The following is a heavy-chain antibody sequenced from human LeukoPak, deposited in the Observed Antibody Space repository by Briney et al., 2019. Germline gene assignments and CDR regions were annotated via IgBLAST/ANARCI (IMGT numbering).Heavy chain of an antibody. CDR1: GFTFSGYS. V-gene: IGHV3-74*01. CDR2: INDDETST. Sequence: PGGSLRLSCAASGFTFSGYSGYTMNWVRQAPGKGLEWVSRINDDETSTTYAESVKGRFTISRDNAKNTLFLQTNSLRAEDTAVYYCATTGSGSYYDYWGQGTLVTVSS. J-gene: IGHJ4*02. CDR3: ATTGSGSYYDY. D-gene: IGHD1-26*01.